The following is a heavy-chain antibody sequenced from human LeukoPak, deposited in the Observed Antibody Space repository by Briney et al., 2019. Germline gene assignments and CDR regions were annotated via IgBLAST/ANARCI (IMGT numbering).Heavy chain of an antibody. J-gene: IGHJ6*03. CDR1: GFTFSNYN. CDR2: ISSSSSYI. V-gene: IGHV3-21*01. CDR3: ARDLLGYNYHYMDV. Sequence: PGGSLRLSCAASGFTFSNYNMNWVRQAPGKGREWVSSISSSSSYIYYADSVKGRFTSSRDNAKKSLYLQMNSLRAEDTAVYYCARDLLGYNYHYMDVWGKGTTVTVSS. D-gene: IGHD3-10*01.